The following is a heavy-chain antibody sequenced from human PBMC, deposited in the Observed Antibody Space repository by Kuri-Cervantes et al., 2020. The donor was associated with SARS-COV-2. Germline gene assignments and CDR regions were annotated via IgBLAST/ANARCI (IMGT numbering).Heavy chain of an antibody. D-gene: IGHD6-13*01. CDR3: AKDGVAAAVYHYYYYYGMDV. CDR1: GFTFSDYA. Sequence: GESLKISCVSSGFTFSDYAMGWVRQAPGKGLEWVSVIYVGSRSTNYADSVKGRFTIARDDSKNTLYLQMNSLRAEDTAVYYCAKDGVAAAVYHYYYYYGMDVWGQGTTVTVSS. J-gene: IGHJ6*02. V-gene: IGHV3-23*03. CDR2: IYVGSRST.